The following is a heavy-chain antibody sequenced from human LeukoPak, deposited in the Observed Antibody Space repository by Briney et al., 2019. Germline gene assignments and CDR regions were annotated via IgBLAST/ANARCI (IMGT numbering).Heavy chain of an antibody. D-gene: IGHD4-23*01. J-gene: IGHJ4*02. CDR1: GXSISSSSYY. Sequence: PSETLSLTCTVSGXSISSSSYYWGWIRQPPGKGLESIGSIYYSGSTYYNPSLKSRITISVDTYKNQFSLKLSSVTAANTAVYYCARQGVRYGGLPGRFDYWGQGTLVTVSS. CDR2: IYYSGST. CDR3: ARQGVRYGGLPGRFDY. V-gene: IGHV4-39*01.